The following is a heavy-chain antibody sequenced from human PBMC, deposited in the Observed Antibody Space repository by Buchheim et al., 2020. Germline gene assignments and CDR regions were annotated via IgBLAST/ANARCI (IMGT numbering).Heavy chain of an antibody. D-gene: IGHD5-24*01. Sequence: QVQLQESGPGLVEPSQTLSLTCTVSRGSINNGGNYWTWIRQSPVRGLEWIGYIYYSGSTYYHPSLKSRVTISVDTSKNQFSLKLSSVTAADTAVYYCARDRRRWLQSYYYYGMDVWGQGTT. CDR2: IYYSGST. V-gene: IGHV4-31*03. J-gene: IGHJ6*02. CDR1: RGSINNGGNY. CDR3: ARDRRRWLQSYYYYGMDV.